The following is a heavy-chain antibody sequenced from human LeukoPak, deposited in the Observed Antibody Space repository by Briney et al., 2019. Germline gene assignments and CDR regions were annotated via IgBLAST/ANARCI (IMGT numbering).Heavy chain of an antibody. D-gene: IGHD2-15*01. CDR2: IYYSGYT. V-gene: IGHV4-39*01. J-gene: IGHJ4*02. CDR3: ASGIGQDTFRNN. Sequence: PSETLSLTCTVSGGSISSSSYYWGWIRQPPGKGLEWIGSIYYSGYTYYNASLKSRVTISVDTSKNQFSLKLSSVTAADTAVYYCASGIGQDTFRNNWGQGTLVTVSS. CDR1: GGSISSSSYY.